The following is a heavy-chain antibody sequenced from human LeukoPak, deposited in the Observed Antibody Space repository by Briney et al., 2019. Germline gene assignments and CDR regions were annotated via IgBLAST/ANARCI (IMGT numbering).Heavy chain of an antibody. J-gene: IGHJ4*02. CDR1: GYSISSGFY. V-gene: IGHV4-38-2*02. D-gene: IGHD4-17*01. CDR2: IYHSGST. CDR3: AGYHTYGVTTPPLGY. Sequence: SETLSLTCTVSGYSISSGFYWVWIRQPPGKGLEWIGSIYHSGSTYYNPSLKSRVTISVDTSKNQFSLKLRSVTAADTAVYYCAGYHTYGVTTPPLGYWGQGTLVTVSS.